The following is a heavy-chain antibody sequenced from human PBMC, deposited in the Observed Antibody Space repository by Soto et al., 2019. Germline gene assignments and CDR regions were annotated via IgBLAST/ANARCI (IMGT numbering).Heavy chain of an antibody. CDR3: ARDDYKDGGIKWFDP. J-gene: IGHJ5*02. Sequence: SETLSLICTVSGGSITNYYWSWIRQPAGKGLEWIGRMYTKERINYNLSFKSRVTMSVDTSKNQFSLKLNAVTAADTAVYYCARDDYKDGGIKWFDPWGQLTLFTVS. D-gene: IGHD3-16*01. CDR1: GGSITNYY. V-gene: IGHV4-4*07. CDR2: MYTKERI.